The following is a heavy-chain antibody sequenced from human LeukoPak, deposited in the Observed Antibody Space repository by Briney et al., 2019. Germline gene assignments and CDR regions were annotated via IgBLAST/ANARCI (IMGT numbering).Heavy chain of an antibody. V-gene: IGHV4-59*08. Sequence: PSETLPLTCTVSGGSVSPFFWSWIRQSPGKDLEWMGYVFYSGSTTYNPSLKSRLTLSVDTSKNQFSLTLTSVTAADTALYFCARHRGGSNAHDAFDIWGRGTLITVSS. CDR3: ARHRGGSNAHDAFDI. J-gene: IGHJ3*02. D-gene: IGHD4/OR15-4a*01. CDR2: VFYSGST. CDR1: GGSVSPFF.